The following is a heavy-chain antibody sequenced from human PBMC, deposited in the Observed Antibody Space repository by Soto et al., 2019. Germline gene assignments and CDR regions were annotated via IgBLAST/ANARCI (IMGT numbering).Heavy chain of an antibody. V-gene: IGHV3-30*18. CDR1: GFTFSSYG. CDR3: AKAMGGYYYDSSGYSSYYGMDV. Sequence: GGSLRLSCAASGFTFSSYGMHWVRQAPGKGLEWVAVISYDGSNKYYADSVKGRFTISRDNSKNTLYLQMNSLRAEDTAVYYCAKAMGGYYYDSSGYSSYYGMDVRGQRTTVTVSS. CDR2: ISYDGSNK. D-gene: IGHD3-22*01. J-gene: IGHJ6*02.